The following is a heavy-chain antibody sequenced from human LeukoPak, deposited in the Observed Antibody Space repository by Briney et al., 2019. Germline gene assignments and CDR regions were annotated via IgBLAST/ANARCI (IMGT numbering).Heavy chain of an antibody. CDR3: ANSRDFDY. CDR1: GFTFSSYS. CDR2: ISSSSSYI. V-gene: IGHV3-21*01. J-gene: IGHJ4*02. Sequence: PGGSLRLSCAASGFTFSSYSMNWVRQAPGKGLEWVSSISSSSSYIYYADSVKGQFTISRDNAKNSLYLQMNSLRAEDTAAYYCANSRDFDYWGQGTLVTVSS.